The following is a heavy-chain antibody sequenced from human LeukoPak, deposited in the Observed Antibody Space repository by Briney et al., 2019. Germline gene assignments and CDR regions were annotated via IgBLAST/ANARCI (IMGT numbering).Heavy chain of an antibody. Sequence: GGSLRLSRTASGFTFGDYAMSWVRQAPGKGLEWVGFIRSKAYGGTTEYAAFVKGRFTISRDDSKSIAYLQMNSLKTEDTAVYYCTRELNSGYSGYDPEGGIAVAPPEKKKFDYWGQGTLVTVSS. CDR1: GFTFGDYA. V-gene: IGHV3-49*04. CDR2: IRSKAYGGTT. CDR3: TRELNSGYSGYDPEGGIAVAPPEKKKFDY. J-gene: IGHJ4*02. D-gene: IGHD5-12*01.